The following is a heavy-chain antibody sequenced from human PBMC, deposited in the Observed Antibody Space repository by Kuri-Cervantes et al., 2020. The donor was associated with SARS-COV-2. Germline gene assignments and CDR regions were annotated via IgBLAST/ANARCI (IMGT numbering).Heavy chain of an antibody. Sequence: GGSLRLSCAASGFTFSSYSMNWVRQAPGKGLEWVSYISSSSSTIYYADSVKGRFTISRDNSKNTLYLQMNSLRAEDTAVYYCAKDRGIAAAKTLLPQNWFDPWGQGILVTVSS. CDR3: AKDRGIAAAKTLLPQNWFDP. J-gene: IGHJ5*02. V-gene: IGHV3-48*01. CDR2: ISSSSSTI. D-gene: IGHD6-13*01. CDR1: GFTFSSYS.